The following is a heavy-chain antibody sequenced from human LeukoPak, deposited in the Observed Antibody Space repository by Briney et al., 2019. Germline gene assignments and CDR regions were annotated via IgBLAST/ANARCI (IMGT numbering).Heavy chain of an antibody. J-gene: IGHJ3*02. CDR1: GFTFSSNW. Sequence: GGSLRLSCAASGFTFSSNWMHWVRQAPGSGVEWVASIKKDGSERFYVDSVKGRFTISRDNTRNLLYLQMNNLRAEDTAVYYCARDVAGPPQEAFDIWGQGTMVTVSS. V-gene: IGHV3-7*01. CDR2: IKKDGSER. CDR3: ARDVAGPPQEAFDI.